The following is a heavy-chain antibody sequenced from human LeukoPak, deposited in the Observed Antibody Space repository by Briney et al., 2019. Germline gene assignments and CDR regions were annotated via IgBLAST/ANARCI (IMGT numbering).Heavy chain of an antibody. D-gene: IGHD6-19*01. CDR2: IYPGDSDT. Sequence: GESLKISCKGSGYSFTNYWIGWVRQMPGKGLEWMGIIYPGDSDTRYSPSFQGQVTISADKSISTAYLQWSSLKASDTGMYYCARQRSIYSSGWIHIDYWGQGTLVTVSS. V-gene: IGHV5-51*01. CDR3: ARQRSIYSSGWIHIDY. J-gene: IGHJ4*02. CDR1: GYSFTNYW.